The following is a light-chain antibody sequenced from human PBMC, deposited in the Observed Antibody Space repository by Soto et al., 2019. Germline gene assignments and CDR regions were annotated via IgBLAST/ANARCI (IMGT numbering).Light chain of an antibody. Sequence: DLQMTQSPSTLSASVGDRVTITCRASQTISTWMAWYQQKPGKAPKLHVYDASTLQSGVASRFSGSGSGTEFTLIISGLQPDDSATYYCQQYTNTNNPWMFGQGTKVDI. CDR1: QTISTW. J-gene: IGKJ1*01. V-gene: IGKV1-5*01. CDR2: DAS. CDR3: QQYTNTNNPWM.